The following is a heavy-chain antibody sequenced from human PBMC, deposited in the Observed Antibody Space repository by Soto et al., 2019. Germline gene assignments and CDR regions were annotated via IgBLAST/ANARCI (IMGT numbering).Heavy chain of an antibody. D-gene: IGHD6-19*01. J-gene: IGHJ4*02. V-gene: IGHV1-69*10. CDR1: GGTFSSYT. Sequence: SVKVSCKASGGTFSSYTISWVRQAPGQGLEWMGGIIPILGIPNYAQKFQGRVTITADKSTSTAYMELSSLSSDDTAVYYCTSLLYSSGWYVFDYWGQGTLVNVSS. CDR3: TSLLYSSGWYVFDY. CDR2: IIPILGIP.